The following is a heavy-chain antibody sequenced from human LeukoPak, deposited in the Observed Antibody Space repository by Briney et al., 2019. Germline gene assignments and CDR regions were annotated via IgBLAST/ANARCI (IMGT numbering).Heavy chain of an antibody. Sequence: GGSLRLSCAPSGFTFSSYSMNSVRPAPGKGLEWVSSISSSSSYIYYEDSVKGRFTISRDNAKNSLYLKMNSVRAGDKAVYYCARTGGGYSYGSPYYFDYWRGGTVVTVSS. J-gene: IGHJ4*02. D-gene: IGHD5-18*01. V-gene: IGHV3-21*01. CDR1: GFTFSSYS. CDR2: ISSSSSYI. CDR3: ARTGGGYSYGSPYYFDY.